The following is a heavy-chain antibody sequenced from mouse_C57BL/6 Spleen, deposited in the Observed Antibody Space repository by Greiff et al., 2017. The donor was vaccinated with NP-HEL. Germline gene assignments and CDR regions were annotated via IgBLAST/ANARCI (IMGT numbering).Heavy chain of an antibody. D-gene: IGHD1-1*01. CDR2: IDPENGDT. J-gene: IGHJ4*01. CDR1: GFNIKDDY. Sequence: DVKLVESGAELVRPGASVKLSCTASGFNIKDDYMHWVKQRPEQGLEWIGWIDPENGDTEYASKFQGKATITADTSSNTAYLQLSSLTSEDTAVYYCTTRDYGSVLAMDYWGQGTSVTVSS. V-gene: IGHV14-4*01. CDR3: TTRDYGSVLAMDY.